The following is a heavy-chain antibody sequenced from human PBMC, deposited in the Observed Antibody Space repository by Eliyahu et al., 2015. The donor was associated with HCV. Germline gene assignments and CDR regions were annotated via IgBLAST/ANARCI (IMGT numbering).Heavy chain of an antibody. V-gene: IGHV4-59*01. CDR2: IHYSGST. D-gene: IGHD6-19*01. Sequence: QLQLQESGPGLVKPSETLSLTCTVSGGSIPTYYWSWIRQPPGKGLEWIGYIHYSGSTNYNPSLKSRVTMSADTSKNQFSLNLTSVTAADTAVYYCASGGGGIAVAGTGGWFDPWGQGTLVTVSS. CDR3: ASGGGGIAVAGTGGWFDP. J-gene: IGHJ5*02. CDR1: GGSIPTYY.